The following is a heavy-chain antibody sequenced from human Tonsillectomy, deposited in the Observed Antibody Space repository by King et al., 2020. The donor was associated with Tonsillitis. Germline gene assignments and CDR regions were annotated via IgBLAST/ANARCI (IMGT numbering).Heavy chain of an antibody. CDR2: IIPVFGST. D-gene: IGHD5-18*01. CDR3: ARVGGGYTSGSPIYYYFGLDV. Sequence: QLVQSGAEVKKPGSSVKVSCKASGGTFSTYAISWVRQAPGQGLEWMGGIIPVFGSTKYVEKFQGRVTMTADTSTNTAYMELSSLRSEDTAVYYCARVGGGYTSGSPIYYYFGLDVWGQGTTVSVSS. V-gene: IGHV1-69*06. CDR1: GGTFSTYA. J-gene: IGHJ6*01.